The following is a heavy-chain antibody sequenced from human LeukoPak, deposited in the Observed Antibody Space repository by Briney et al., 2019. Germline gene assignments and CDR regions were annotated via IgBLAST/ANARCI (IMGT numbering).Heavy chain of an antibody. J-gene: IGHJ4*02. D-gene: IGHD6-13*01. CDR1: GYTFTGYN. CDR3: AKVAGDRMDY. Sequence: ASVKVSCKASGYTFTGYNMHWVRQAPGHGLEWMGWISANTGKTDYARKFQGRVTMTTDTSTSTAYMELRSLRPDDTAVYYCAKVAGDRMDYWGQGTLLTVSS. V-gene: IGHV1-18*04. CDR2: ISANTGKT.